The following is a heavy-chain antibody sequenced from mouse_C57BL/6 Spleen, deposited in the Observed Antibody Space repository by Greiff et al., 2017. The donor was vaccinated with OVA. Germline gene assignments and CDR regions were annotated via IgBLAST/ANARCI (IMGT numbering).Heavy chain of an antibody. J-gene: IGHJ3*01. CDR1: GYTFTSYW. Sequence: QVQLKQPGAELVKPGASVKMSCKASGYTFTSYWITWVKQRPGQGLEWIGDIYPGSGSTNYNEKFKSKATLTVDTSSSTAYMQLSSLTSEDSAVYYGARHPYYYGSSPAWFAYWGQGTLVTVSA. V-gene: IGHV1-55*01. CDR3: ARHPYYYGSSPAWFAY. CDR2: IYPGSGST. D-gene: IGHD1-1*01.